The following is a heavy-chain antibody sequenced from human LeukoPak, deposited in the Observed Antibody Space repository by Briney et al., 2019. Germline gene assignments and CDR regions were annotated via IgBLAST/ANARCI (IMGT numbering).Heavy chain of an antibody. CDR2: IWYDGSNK. CDR1: GFTFSSYG. Sequence: GGSLRLSCAASGFTFSSYGVHWVRQAPGKGLEWVALIWYDGSNKYYADSVKGRLTISRDNSKNTLYLQMNSLRAEDTAVYYCAREGPRGNSQFDYWGQGTLVTVSS. J-gene: IGHJ4*02. CDR3: AREGPRGNSQFDY. D-gene: IGHD2/OR15-2a*01. V-gene: IGHV3-33*01.